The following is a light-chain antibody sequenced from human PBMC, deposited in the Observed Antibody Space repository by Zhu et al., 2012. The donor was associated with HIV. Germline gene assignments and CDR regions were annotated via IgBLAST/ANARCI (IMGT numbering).Light chain of an antibody. CDR2: DTS. Sequence: IVLTQSPATLSLSPGERATVSCRASQSVRSFLAWYQQKPGQAPRLLIYDTSKRATGIPARFSGGGSGTDFTLTISSLEPEDFAVYYCQQRSNWPLTFGGRDQGRGSN. J-gene: IGKJ4*01. CDR1: QSVRSF. V-gene: IGKV3-11*01. CDR3: QQRSNWPLT.